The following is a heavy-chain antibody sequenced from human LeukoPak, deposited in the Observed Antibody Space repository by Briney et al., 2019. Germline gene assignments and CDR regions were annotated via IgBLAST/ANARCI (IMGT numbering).Heavy chain of an antibody. D-gene: IGHD4-17*01. Sequence: SQTLSLTCTVSGGSISSGDYYWSWIRQPPGKGLEWIGYIYYSGSTYYNPSLKSRVTISIDTSKNQFSLKLSSVTAADTAVYYCARDPIEVTTTFDYWGQGTLVTVSS. V-gene: IGHV4-30-4*01. J-gene: IGHJ4*02. CDR3: ARDPIEVTTTFDY. CDR1: GGSISSGDYY. CDR2: IYYSGST.